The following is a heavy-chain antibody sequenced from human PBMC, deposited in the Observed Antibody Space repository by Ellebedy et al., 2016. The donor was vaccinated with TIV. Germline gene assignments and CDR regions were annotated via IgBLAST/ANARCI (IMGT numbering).Heavy chain of an antibody. V-gene: IGHV3-66*01. CDR3: ARDPGGGGDYGDNWFDP. Sequence: GESLKISCAASGFIVSSCFMSWVCQAPGKGLEWVSIIYTDGGTNYTDSVRDRFTISRDDSGNTLYLQMNGLRAEDTAVYYCARDPGGGGDYGDNWFDPWGQGTLVTVSS. D-gene: IGHD3-16*01. J-gene: IGHJ5*02. CDR2: IYTDGGT. CDR1: GFIVSSCF.